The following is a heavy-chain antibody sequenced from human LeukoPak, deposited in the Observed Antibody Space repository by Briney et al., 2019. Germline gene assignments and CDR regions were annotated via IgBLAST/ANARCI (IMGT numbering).Heavy chain of an antibody. CDR3: ASGTTGTTGYYYSYYYMDV. J-gene: IGHJ6*03. D-gene: IGHD1-1*01. CDR1: GFTFSSYE. Sequence: PGGSLRLSCAASGFTFSSYEVNWVRQAPGKGLEWVSYISSSGSTIYYADSVKGRFTISRDNAKNSLYLQMNSLRAEDTSVYYCASGTTGTTGYYYSYYYMDVWGKGTTVTVSS. CDR2: ISSSGSTI. V-gene: IGHV3-48*03.